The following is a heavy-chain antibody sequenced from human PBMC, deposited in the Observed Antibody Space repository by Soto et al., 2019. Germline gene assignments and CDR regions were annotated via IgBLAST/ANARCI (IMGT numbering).Heavy chain of an antibody. D-gene: IGHD4-17*01. CDR3: ARNVPVTALGY. J-gene: IGHJ4*02. CDR2: TYSGGDI. CDR1: GVTVGNNY. V-gene: IGHV3-66*01. Sequence: EVRLVESGGGLVQPGGSLRLSCAASGVTVGNNYMSWVRQAPGKGLEWVSVTYSGGDIRYADSVKGRFTMSRDSTKNTVYLQMDSLRAEDTAVYFCARNVPVTALGYWGQGSRVTVSS.